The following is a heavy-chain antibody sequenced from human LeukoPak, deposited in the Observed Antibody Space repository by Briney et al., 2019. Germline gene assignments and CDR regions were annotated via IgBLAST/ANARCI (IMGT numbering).Heavy chain of an antibody. CDR2: IRYDGSNK. D-gene: IGHD3-3*01. CDR3: AKDYSSGVTIFGVALD. CDR1: GFTFSSNW. Sequence: GGSLRLSCAASGFTFSSNWMHWVRQAPGKGLEWVAFIRYDGSNKYYADSVKGRFTISRDNSKNTLYLQMNSLRAEDTAVYYCAKDYSSGVTIFGVALDWGQGTLVTVSS. J-gene: IGHJ4*02. V-gene: IGHV3-30*02.